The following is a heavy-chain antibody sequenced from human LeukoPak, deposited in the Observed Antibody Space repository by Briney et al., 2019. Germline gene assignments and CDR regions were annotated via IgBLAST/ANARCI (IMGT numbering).Heavy chain of an antibody. D-gene: IGHD6-6*01. V-gene: IGHV4-61*01. Sequence: SETLSLTCTVSGGSVSSGSYYWSWIRQPPGKGPEWIGYIYYSGSTNYNPSLKSRVTISVDTSKNQFSLKLSSVTAADTAVYYCARVASGPPSATPRFDYWGQGTLVTVSS. J-gene: IGHJ4*02. CDR2: IYYSGST. CDR3: ARVASGPPSATPRFDY. CDR1: GGSVSSGSYY.